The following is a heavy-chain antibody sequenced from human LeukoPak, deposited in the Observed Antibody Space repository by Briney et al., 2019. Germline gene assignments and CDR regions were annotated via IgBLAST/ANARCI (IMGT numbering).Heavy chain of an antibody. CDR3: YYYYMDV. V-gene: IGHV3-23*01. J-gene: IGHJ6*03. CDR1: GFTFSSYA. CDR2: ISGSGGST. Sequence: GGSLRLSCAASGFTFSSYAMSWVRQAPGKGLEWVSAISGSGGSTYYADSVKGRFTISRDNSKSTLYLQMNSLRAEDTAVWSYYYYYMDVWGKGTTVTVSS.